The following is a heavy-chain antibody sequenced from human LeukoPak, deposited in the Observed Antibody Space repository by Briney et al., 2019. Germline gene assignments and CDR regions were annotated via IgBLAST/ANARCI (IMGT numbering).Heavy chain of an antibody. Sequence: GGSLRLSCAASGFTFSSYAMGWVRQAPGKGLEWVSAISGSGGSTYYADSVKGRFAISRDNSKNTLYLQMNSLRAEDTAVYYCAKDGLDGYYDSSGYLDYWGQGTLVTVSS. CDR3: AKDGLDGYYDSSGYLDY. J-gene: IGHJ4*02. D-gene: IGHD3-22*01. CDR2: ISGSGGST. CDR1: GFTFSSYA. V-gene: IGHV3-23*01.